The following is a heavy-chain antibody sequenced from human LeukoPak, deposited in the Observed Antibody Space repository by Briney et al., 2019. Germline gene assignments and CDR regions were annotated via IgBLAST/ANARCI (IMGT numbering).Heavy chain of an antibody. CDR1: GGSVSSVGDY. V-gene: IGHV4-61*02. D-gene: IGHD3-10*01. Sequence: SETLSLTCTVSGGSVSSVGDYWNWIRQPAGRGLEWIGRIYVSGSTDYNPSLESRVSMSLDTSENQLSLKLSSVTAADTAVYYCARGGYYGAFDYWGQGTLVTVPS. CDR2: IYVSGST. CDR3: ARGGYYGAFDY. J-gene: IGHJ4*02.